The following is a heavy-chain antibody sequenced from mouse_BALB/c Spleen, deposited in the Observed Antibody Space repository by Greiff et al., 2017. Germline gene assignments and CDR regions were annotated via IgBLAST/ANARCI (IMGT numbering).Heavy chain of an antibody. Sequence: QVQLQQSGAELAKPGASVKMSCKASGYTFTSYWMHWVKQRPGQGLEWIGYINPSTGYTEYNQKFKDKATLTADKSSSTAYMQLSSLTSEDSAVYYCAKSTMITPFDYWGQGTTLTVSS. CDR1: GYTFTSYW. CDR3: AKSTMITPFDY. J-gene: IGHJ2*01. V-gene: IGHV1-7*01. D-gene: IGHD2-4*01. CDR2: INPSTGYT.